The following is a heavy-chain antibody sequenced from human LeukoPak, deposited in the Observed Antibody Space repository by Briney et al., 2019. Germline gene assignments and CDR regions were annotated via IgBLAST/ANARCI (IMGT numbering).Heavy chain of an antibody. D-gene: IGHD3-10*01. CDR1: GDTVISYS. CDR3: ARGSGRLTVDRGVYKHHNYMDV. Sequence: GASVKVSCKASGDTVISYSLNWVRQAPGQGLEWMGGIIPIFGRAYYSQNFQGRVRIIEDKSTSTAYIEVSSLISDDTGGYFRARGSGRLTVDRGVYKHHNYMDVWGKGTTVTVSS. J-gene: IGHJ6*03. CDR2: IIPIFGRA. V-gene: IGHV1-69*06.